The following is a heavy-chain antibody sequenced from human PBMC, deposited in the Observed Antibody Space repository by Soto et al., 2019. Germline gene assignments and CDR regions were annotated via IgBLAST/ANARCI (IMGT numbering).Heavy chain of an antibody. CDR1: GFTFSTYG. J-gene: IGHJ4*02. CDR2: ISDDGRKT. Sequence: GGSLRLSCAASGFTFSTYGMHWVRQAPGKGLEWVAVISDDGRKTYYVDSVKGRFTISRDNPKNTLFLQMNSLRPEDTAVYYCVKDQRYCSGGSCYTFDYWGQGTRVTVSS. CDR3: VKDQRYCSGGSCYTFDY. V-gene: IGHV3-30*18. D-gene: IGHD2-15*01.